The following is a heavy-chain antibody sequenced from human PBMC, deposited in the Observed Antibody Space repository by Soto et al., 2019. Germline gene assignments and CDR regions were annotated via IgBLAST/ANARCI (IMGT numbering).Heavy chain of an antibody. J-gene: IGHJ4*02. V-gene: IGHV1-69*13. CDR1: GVTFSSYA. CDR2: IIPIFGTA. Sequence: GASVKVSCKASGVTFSSYAISWVRQAPGQGLEWMGGIIPIFGTANYAQKFQGRVTITADESTSTAYMELSSLRSEDTAVYYCVRDGGIAAAGPRVFDYWGQGTLVTVSS. CDR3: VRDGGIAAAGPRVFDY. D-gene: IGHD6-13*01.